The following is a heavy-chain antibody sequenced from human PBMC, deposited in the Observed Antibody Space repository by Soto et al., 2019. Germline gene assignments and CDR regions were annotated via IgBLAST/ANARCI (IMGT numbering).Heavy chain of an antibody. V-gene: IGHV1-8*01. CDR3: ATAEVDY. J-gene: IGHJ4*02. Sequence: ASVKVSCKASGYTFTSYDINWVRQATGQGLEWMGWMNPNSGNTGYAQKFQGRVTMTRNTLHLQMNSLRAEDTAVYYCATAEVDYWGPGTLVTVSS. CDR1: GYTFTSYD. CDR2: MNPNSGNT.